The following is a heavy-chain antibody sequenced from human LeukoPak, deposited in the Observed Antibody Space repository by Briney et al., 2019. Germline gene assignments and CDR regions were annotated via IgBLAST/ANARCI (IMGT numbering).Heavy chain of an antibody. CDR2: INHSGST. D-gene: IGHD3-9*01. Sequence: SETLSLTCAVYGGSFSDYYWSWIRQPPGKGLEWIGEINHSGSTNYNPSLKSRVTISVDTSKNQFSLKLSSVTAADTAVYYCARVGYYNGFDYWGQGSLVTVSS. J-gene: IGHJ4*02. CDR1: GGSFSDYY. V-gene: IGHV4-34*01. CDR3: ARVGYYNGFDY.